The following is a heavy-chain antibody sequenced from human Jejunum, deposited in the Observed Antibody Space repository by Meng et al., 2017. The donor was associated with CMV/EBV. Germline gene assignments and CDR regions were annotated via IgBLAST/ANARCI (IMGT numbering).Heavy chain of an antibody. D-gene: IGHD3-16*01. CDR1: GFDFEEYT. V-gene: IGHV3-43*01. Sequence: ASGFDFEEYTMHWVRQAPGKSLEWVSLISWDGGDTLYADSVRGRFTISRDNSKNSLYLHMSSLRADDTAFYYCATIGGLQAFDFWGQGTRVTVSS. CDR2: ISWDGGDT. J-gene: IGHJ3*01. CDR3: ATIGGLQAFDF.